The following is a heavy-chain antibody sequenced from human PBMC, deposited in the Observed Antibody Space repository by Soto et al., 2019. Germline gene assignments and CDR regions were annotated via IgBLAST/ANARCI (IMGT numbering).Heavy chain of an antibody. CDR3: ARCCSPQLGVYWFDP. CDR1: GYTFTSYD. Sequence: ASVKVSCKASGYTFTSYDINWVRQATGQGLEWMGWMNPNSGNTGYAQKFQGRVTMTTDTSTSTAYMELRSLRSDDTAVYYCARCCSPQLGVYWFDPWGQGTLVTVSS. D-gene: IGHD6-6*01. J-gene: IGHJ5*02. CDR2: MNPNSGNT. V-gene: IGHV1-8*01.